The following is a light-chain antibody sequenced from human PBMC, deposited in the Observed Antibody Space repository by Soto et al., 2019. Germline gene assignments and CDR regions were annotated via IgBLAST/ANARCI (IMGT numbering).Light chain of an antibody. V-gene: IGKV3-11*01. CDR2: DTS. CDR3: QYRSNWPPIFT. Sequence: EIVLTQSPATLSLSPGERATLSCRASQSVSSDLVWYQQKPGQAPRLLIYDTSNRATGIPARFSGSGSGTDFILTISSLEPEDFAVYYCQYRSNWPPIFTFGPGTKVVIK. J-gene: IGKJ3*01. CDR1: QSVSSD.